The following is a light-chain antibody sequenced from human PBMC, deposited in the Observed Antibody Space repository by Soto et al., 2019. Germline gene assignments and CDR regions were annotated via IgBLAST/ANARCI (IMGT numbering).Light chain of an antibody. CDR1: QSISHF. CDR2: GAS. J-gene: IGKJ2*03. Sequence: DIEMTQSPSSLSASVGDSVTITCRASQSISHFLNWYQQKPGKAPRVLIYGASTLKGWVPSRFSGRGSGTEFTLTIRSLQPEDFATYYCQHVYSYFPSFGGGTRVEIK. V-gene: IGKV1-39*01. CDR3: QHVYSYFPS.